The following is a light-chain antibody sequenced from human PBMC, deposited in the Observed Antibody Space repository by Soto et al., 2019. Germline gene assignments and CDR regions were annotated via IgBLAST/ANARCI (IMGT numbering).Light chain of an antibody. J-gene: IGLJ1*01. CDR3: VSWDDSLSGLV. Sequence: QSVLTQPPSMSGTPGQRVTISCSGSRSNIGGNAVTWYQQVPGTAPKLLIYSNNQRPSGVPDRFSGSKSGTSASLAISGLRSEDEGDYYCVSWDDSLSGLVFGTGTKLTVL. CDR2: SNN. V-gene: IGLV1-47*02. CDR1: RSNIGGNA.